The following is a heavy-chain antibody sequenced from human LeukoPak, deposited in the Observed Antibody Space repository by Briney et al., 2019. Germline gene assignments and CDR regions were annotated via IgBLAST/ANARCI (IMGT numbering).Heavy chain of an antibody. CDR3: ARGQWLAKTEYYFDY. Sequence: MSSETLSLTCTVSGGSISSYYWSWIRQPPGKGLEWIGYIYYSGSTNYNPSLKSRVTISVDTSKNQSSLKLSSVTAADTAVYYCARGQWLAKTEYYFDYWGQGTLVTVSS. CDR1: GGSISSYY. V-gene: IGHV4-59*01. J-gene: IGHJ4*02. D-gene: IGHD6-19*01. CDR2: IYYSGST.